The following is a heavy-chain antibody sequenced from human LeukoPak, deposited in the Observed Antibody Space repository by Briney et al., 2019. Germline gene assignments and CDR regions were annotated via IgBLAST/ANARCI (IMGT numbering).Heavy chain of an antibody. Sequence: SQTLSLTCTVSGGSISSGGYYWSWIRQHPGKGLEWIGYIYYSGSTYYNPSLKSRVTISVDTSKNQFSLKLSSVTAADTAVYYCARSGNFHDYGDYPDAFDIWGQGTMVTVSS. CDR2: IYYSGST. D-gene: IGHD4-17*01. CDR1: GGSISSGGYY. J-gene: IGHJ3*02. V-gene: IGHV4-31*03. CDR3: ARSGNFHDYGDYPDAFDI.